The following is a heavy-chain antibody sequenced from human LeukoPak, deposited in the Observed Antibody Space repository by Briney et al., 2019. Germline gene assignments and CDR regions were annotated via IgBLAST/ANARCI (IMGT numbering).Heavy chain of an antibody. D-gene: IGHD5-18*01. J-gene: IGHJ4*02. CDR1: GGTFSSYA. Sequence: GASVKVSCKASGGTFSSYAISWVRQAPGQGLEWMGGIIPIFGTANYAQKFQGRVTITADESTSTAYMELSSLRSEDTAVYYCARSFTQLWPLDYWGQGTLVTVSS. CDR2: IIPIFGTA. CDR3: ARSFTQLWPLDY. V-gene: IGHV1-69*13.